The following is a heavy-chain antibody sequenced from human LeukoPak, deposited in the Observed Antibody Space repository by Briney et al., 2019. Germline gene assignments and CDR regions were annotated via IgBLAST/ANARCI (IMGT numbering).Heavy chain of an antibody. CDR3: ATTVTTLYGMDV. V-gene: IGHV4-34*01. Sequence: PSETLSLTCAVYGGSFSGYYWSWIRQPPGKGLEWIGEINHSGSTNYNPSLKSRVTISVDTSKNQFSLKLTSVTGADTAVYYCATTVTTLYGMDVWSQGTTVTVSS. CDR1: GGSFSGYY. J-gene: IGHJ6*02. CDR2: INHSGST. D-gene: IGHD4-17*01.